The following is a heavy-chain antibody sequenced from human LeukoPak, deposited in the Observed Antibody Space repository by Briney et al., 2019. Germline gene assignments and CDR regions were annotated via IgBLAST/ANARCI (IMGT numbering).Heavy chain of an antibody. J-gene: IGHJ4*02. V-gene: IGHV4-38-2*02. CDR2: IYHSGST. CDR1: GYSISSGYY. Sequence: PSETLSLTCTVSGYSISSGYYWGWIRQPPGKGLEWIGSIYHSGSTYYNPSLKSRVTISVDTSKNQFSLKLSSVTAADTAVYYCARDPGSYGDYLNLWDYWGQGTLVTVSS. CDR3: ARDPGSYGDYLNLWDY. D-gene: IGHD4-17*01.